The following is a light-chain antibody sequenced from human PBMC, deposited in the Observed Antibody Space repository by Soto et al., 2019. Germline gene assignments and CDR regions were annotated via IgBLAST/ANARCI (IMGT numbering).Light chain of an antibody. Sequence: DIQMTQSPSSVSASVGDRVTITCLASEDIRTWLAWYQQKPGKAPRLLIYAASTLQSGIPSRFSGSGSGTHFPLNISSLQPEDFATYYSQQAKSLPRTFGQGTKLDIK. V-gene: IGKV1-12*01. CDR2: AAS. CDR1: EDIRTW. CDR3: QQAKSLPRT. J-gene: IGKJ2*01.